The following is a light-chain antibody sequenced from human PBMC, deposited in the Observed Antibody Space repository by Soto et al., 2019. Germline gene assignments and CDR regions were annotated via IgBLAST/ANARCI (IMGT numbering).Light chain of an antibody. Sequence: QSVLTQPPSASGTPGQRVTISCSGSSSNVGGNTVNWYQQLPGTAPKLLIYNNNQRPSGGPDRFSGSKSGTSASLAISGLQSEDEADYFCAAWDYTLHALFGGGTKLTVL. V-gene: IGLV1-44*01. J-gene: IGLJ3*02. CDR3: AAWDYTLHAL. CDR1: SSNVGGNT. CDR2: NNN.